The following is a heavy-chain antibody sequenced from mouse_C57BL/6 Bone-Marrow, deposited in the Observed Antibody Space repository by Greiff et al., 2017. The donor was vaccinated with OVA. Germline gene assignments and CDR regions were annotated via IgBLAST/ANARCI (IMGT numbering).Heavy chain of an antibody. D-gene: IGHD4-1*01. CDR3: ARSGLGWDIDY. Sequence: VQLQQPGPVLVKPGASVKMSCKASGYTFTDYYMNWVKQSHGKSLEWIGVINPYNGGPSYNQKFKGKATLTVDKSSSTAYMELNSLTSEDSVVYYCARSGLGWDIDYWGQGTTLTVSS. V-gene: IGHV1-19*01. CDR2: INPYNGGP. J-gene: IGHJ2*01. CDR1: GYTFTDYY.